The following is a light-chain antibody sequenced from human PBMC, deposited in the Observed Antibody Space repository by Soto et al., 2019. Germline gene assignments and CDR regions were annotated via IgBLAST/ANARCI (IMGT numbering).Light chain of an antibody. Sequence: QSALTQPASVSGSPGQSITISCTGTSSDVGSYNLASWYQQHPGKAPKLMIYEGSKRPSGVSNRFSGSKSGNTASLTISGLQAEDEADYYCCSYAGSSTSYVFGTGTKVT. CDR3: CSYAGSSTSYV. CDR1: SSDVGSYNL. V-gene: IGLV2-23*01. J-gene: IGLJ1*01. CDR2: EGS.